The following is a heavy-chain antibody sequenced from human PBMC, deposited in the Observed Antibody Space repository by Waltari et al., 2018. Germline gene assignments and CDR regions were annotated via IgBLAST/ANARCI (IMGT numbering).Heavy chain of an antibody. Sequence: EVQLVQSGPEVKKPGESLKISCQGSGSSFTSRWIGWVRQMPGKGLEWMGIIYPGDSDTRYNPSFQGQVTISADKSISTAYLQWSSLKASDTGIYYCARGAPPDYWGQGTLVTVSS. CDR3: ARGAPPDY. CDR1: GSSFTSRW. CDR2: IYPGDSDT. J-gene: IGHJ4*02. D-gene: IGHD6-6*01. V-gene: IGHV5-51*01.